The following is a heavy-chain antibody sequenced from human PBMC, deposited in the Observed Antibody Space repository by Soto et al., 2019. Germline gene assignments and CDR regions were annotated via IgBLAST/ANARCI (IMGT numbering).Heavy chain of an antibody. Sequence: EVHLVESGGGLVQPGGSLRLSCAASGFTFSSYSMSWVRQAPGKGLEWVANIKQDGSEKYYVDSVKGRFTISRDNAKNSLYLQMNSVRAEDTAVYYCARGRGVDVWGQGTTVTVSS. CDR1: GFTFSSYS. CDR3: ARGRGVDV. V-gene: IGHV3-7*01. J-gene: IGHJ6*02. CDR2: IKQDGSEK.